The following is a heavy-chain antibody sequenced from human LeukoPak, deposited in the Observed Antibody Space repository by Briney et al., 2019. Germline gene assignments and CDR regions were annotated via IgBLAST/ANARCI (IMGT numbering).Heavy chain of an antibody. CDR2: IYPGDSDT. CDR1: GYSFTIYW. Sequence: GESLKIYCKGSGYSFTIYWIGWVRQMPGKGLEWMGIIYPGDSDTRYSPSFQGQVTISADKSISTAYLQWSSLKASDTAMYYCARHGSTSYNWFDPWGQGTLVTVSS. V-gene: IGHV5-51*01. D-gene: IGHD2-2*01. CDR3: ARHGSTSYNWFDP. J-gene: IGHJ5*02.